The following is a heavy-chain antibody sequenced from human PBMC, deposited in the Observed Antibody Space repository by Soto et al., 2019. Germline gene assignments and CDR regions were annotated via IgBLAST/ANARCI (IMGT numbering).Heavy chain of an antibody. CDR3: ARGAGQLVPNYYYYGMDV. CDR2: IKQDGSEK. D-gene: IGHD6-6*01. Sequence: GGSLRLSCAASGFTFSGYYMTWVRQSPGRGLEWVGNIKQDGSEKYYVDSLKGRFSISRDNAKKSLYLQMNSLRVEDTAVYYCARGAGQLVPNYYYYGMDVWGQGTTVTVSS. CDR1: GFTFSGYY. J-gene: IGHJ6*02. V-gene: IGHV3-7*01.